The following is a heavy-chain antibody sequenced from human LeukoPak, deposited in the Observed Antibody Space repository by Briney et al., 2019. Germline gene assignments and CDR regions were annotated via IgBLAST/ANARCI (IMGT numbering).Heavy chain of an antibody. CDR3: ARLARYDSSGYYRYYFDY. CDR1: GGSFSGYY. Sequence: PSETLSLTCAVYGGSFSGYYWSWIRQPPGKGLEWIGEINHSGSTNYNPSLKSRVTISVDTSKNQFSLKLSSVTAADTAVYYCARLARYDSSGYYRYYFDYWGQGTLVTVSS. J-gene: IGHJ4*02. V-gene: IGHV4-34*01. D-gene: IGHD3-22*01. CDR2: INHSGST.